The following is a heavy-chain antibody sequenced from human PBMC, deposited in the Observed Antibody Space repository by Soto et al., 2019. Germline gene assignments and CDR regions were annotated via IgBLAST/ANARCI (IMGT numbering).Heavy chain of an antibody. Sequence: QVQVVQSGAEVKKPGSSAKISCKASGRIFSSFPTSWVRQVPGQGLEWMGGVISASGSVTYAPKFQGRVTMTAVNSAGIGYMELTSLTSEDTAIYYCARVGSRDAYNYVLDQWGPGTMVTVSS. V-gene: IGHV1-69*06. CDR2: VISASGSV. CDR3: ARVGSRDAYNYVLDQ. J-gene: IGHJ1*01. CDR1: GRIFSSFP. D-gene: IGHD5-18*01.